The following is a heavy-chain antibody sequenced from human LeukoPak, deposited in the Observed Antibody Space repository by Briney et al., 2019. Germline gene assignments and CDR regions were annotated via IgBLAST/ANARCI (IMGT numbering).Heavy chain of an antibody. J-gene: IGHJ5*02. D-gene: IGHD3-3*01. CDR3: ARERRFWFDP. V-gene: IGHV4-59*01. CDR1: GGSISSYY. CDR2: TYYSGST. Sequence: PSETLSLTCTVSGGSISSYYWSWIRQPPGKGLEWIGYTYYSGSTNYNPSLKSRVTISVDTSKNQFSLKLSSVTAADTAVYYCARERRFWFDPWGQGTLVTVSS.